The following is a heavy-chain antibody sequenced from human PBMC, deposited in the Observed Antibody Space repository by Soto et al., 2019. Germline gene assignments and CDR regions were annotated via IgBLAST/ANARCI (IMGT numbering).Heavy chain of an antibody. CDR2: ISAYNGNT. Sequence: ASVKGSCKASGYTFTSYGISWLLQAPGQGLEWMGWISAYNGNTNYAQKLQGRVTMTTDTSTSTAYMELRSLRSDDTAVYYCARDRTSPTAITGTTEVDYWGQGTLVTVSS. D-gene: IGHD1-20*01. J-gene: IGHJ4*02. CDR1: GYTFTSYG. CDR3: ARDRTSPTAITGTTEVDY. V-gene: IGHV1-18*01.